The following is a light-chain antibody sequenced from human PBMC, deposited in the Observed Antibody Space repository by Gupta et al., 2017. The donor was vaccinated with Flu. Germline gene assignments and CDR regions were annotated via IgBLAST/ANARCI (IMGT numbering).Light chain of an antibody. V-gene: IGLV2-23*01. CDR2: EGS. CDR3: CSYAGDSTWV. CDR1: SSVVGSYNL. Sequence: QSALTQPASVSGSPGQSITISCTGISSVVGSYNLVSWYQQHPGKAPKLVIYEGSKRPSGVSNRFSGSKSGNTVSLTVSGLQAEDEADFYCCSYAGDSTWVFGGGTKLTVL. J-gene: IGLJ3*02.